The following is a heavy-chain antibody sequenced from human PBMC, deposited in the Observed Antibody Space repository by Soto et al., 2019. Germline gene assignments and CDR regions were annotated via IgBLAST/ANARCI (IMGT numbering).Heavy chain of an antibody. CDR1: GGSISNYF. V-gene: IGHV4-4*07. CDR3: ARGGQDFWSGTFDY. CDR2: IDNSGST. J-gene: IGHJ4*02. Sequence: SETLSLTCTVSGGSISNYFCNWIRQPAGKGLEWIGRIDNSGSTNYNPSLKSRITMSADTSRNQFSLKLNSVTAADTAVYYCARGGQDFWSGTFDYWGQGALVTVSS. D-gene: IGHD3-3*01.